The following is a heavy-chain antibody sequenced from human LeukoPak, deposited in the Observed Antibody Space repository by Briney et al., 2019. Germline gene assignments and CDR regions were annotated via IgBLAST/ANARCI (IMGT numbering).Heavy chain of an antibody. CDR2: ISWNSGSI. CDR1: GFTFSSYS. D-gene: IGHD3-16*01. Sequence: GGSLRLSCAASGFTFSSYSMNWVRQAPGKGLEWVSGISWNSGSIGYADSVKGRFTISRDNAKNSLYLQMNSLRAEDMALYYCAKALGGGFRFPVDYWGQGTLVTVSS. J-gene: IGHJ4*02. CDR3: AKALGGGFRFPVDY. V-gene: IGHV3-9*03.